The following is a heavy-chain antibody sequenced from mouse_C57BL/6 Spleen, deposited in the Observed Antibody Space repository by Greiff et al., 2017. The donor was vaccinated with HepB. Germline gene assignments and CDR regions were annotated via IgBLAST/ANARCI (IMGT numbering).Heavy chain of an antibody. D-gene: IGHD1-1*01. V-gene: IGHV5-6*01. CDR2: ISSGGSYP. CDR1: GFTFSSYG. J-gene: IGHJ4*01. CDR3: ARHTLYYYVSSPHYYAMDY. Sequence: EVKLMESGGDLVKPGGSLKLSCAASGFTFSSYGMSWVRQTPDKRLEWVATISSGGSYPYYPDSVKGRFTISRDNAKNTLYLQMSSLRSEDTAMYYCARHTLYYYVSSPHYYAMDYWGQGTSVTVSS.